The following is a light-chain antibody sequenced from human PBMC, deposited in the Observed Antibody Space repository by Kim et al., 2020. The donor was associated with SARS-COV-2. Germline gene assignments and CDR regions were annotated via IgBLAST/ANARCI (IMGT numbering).Light chain of an antibody. CDR1: QGISTY. CDR3: LQHKSYPLT. CDR2: AAS. V-gene: IGKV1-17*03. Sequence: ASVGATVTITCRASQGISTYLAWFQQKPGKVPKRLIYAASSLQSGVPLRFSGSGSGTEFTLTISSLQPEDFATYYCLQHKSYPLTFGGGTKVDIK. J-gene: IGKJ4*01.